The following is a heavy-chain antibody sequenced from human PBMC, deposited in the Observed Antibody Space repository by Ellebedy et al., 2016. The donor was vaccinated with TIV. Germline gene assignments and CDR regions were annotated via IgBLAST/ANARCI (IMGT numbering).Heavy chain of an antibody. CDR2: TSYDGSDK. CDR3: AKDLRYSAGWGGALDI. D-gene: IGHD2-8*02. J-gene: IGHJ3*02. Sequence: PGGSLRLSCAASGFTFSSYGMHWVRQAPGKGLEYVAVTSYDGSDKYYADSVKGRFTISRDNSRNTLYLQMNSVRGEDTAVYFCAKDLRYSAGWGGALDIWGHGAMVTVSS. V-gene: IGHV3-30*18. CDR1: GFTFSSYG.